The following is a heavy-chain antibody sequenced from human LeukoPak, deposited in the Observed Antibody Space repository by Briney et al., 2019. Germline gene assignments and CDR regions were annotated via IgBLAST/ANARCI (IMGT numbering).Heavy chain of an antibody. J-gene: IGHJ4*02. CDR1: GFTLSSYG. CDR2: ISYDGSNK. D-gene: IGHD5-12*01. CDR3: AKWAGYSGYDGFFDY. V-gene: IGHV3-30*18. Sequence: GGSLRLSCAASGFTLSSYGMHWVRQAPGKGLEWVAVISYDGSNKYYADSVKGRFTISRDNSKNTLYLQMNSLRAEDTAVYYCAKWAGYSGYDGFFDYWGQGTLVTVSS.